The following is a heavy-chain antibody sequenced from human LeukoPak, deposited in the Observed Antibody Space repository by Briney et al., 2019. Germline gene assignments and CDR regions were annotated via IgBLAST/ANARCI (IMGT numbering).Heavy chain of an antibody. Sequence: GGSLRLSCAASGFTFANYGMSWVCQAPGKGLEWVSAISGSGGSTYYAGGSTYYADSVKGRFTISRDNSKNTLYLQMNSLRAEDTAVYYCAKDSPILTIWGQGTMVTVSS. CDR2: ISGSGGSTYYAGGST. CDR3: AKDSPILTI. CDR1: GFTFANYG. J-gene: IGHJ3*02. V-gene: IGHV3-23*01.